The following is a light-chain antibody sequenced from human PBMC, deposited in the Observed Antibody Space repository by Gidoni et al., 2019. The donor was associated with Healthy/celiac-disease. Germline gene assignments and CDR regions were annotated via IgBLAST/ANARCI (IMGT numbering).Light chain of an antibody. CDR2: GAS. CDR1: QRVSSN. CDR3: QQYNNWPYT. J-gene: IGKJ2*01. V-gene: IGKV3-15*01. Sequence: EIVMTQSPATLSVSSGERATLSCRASQRVSSNLAWYQQKPGHAPRPLIYGASTRATGIPARFSGSGSGTEFTLTISSLQSEDFAVYYCQQYNNWPYTFXXXTKLEIK.